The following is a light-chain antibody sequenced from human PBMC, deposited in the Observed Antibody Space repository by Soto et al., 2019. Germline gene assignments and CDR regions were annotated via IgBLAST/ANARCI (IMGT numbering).Light chain of an antibody. CDR3: QQYNNWPPLT. CDR2: AAS. J-gene: IGKJ4*01. CDR1: QSVSSN. Sequence: EIVMTQSPATLSVSPWEGATLSCRASQSVSSNLAWYQQKPGQAPRLLIYAASTRATGIPARFSGSGSGTEFTLTISSLQSEDFAVYYCQQYNNWPPLTFGGGTKVEIK. V-gene: IGKV3-15*01.